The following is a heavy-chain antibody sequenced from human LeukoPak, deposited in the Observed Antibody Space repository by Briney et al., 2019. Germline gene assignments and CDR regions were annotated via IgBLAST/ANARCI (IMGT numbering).Heavy chain of an antibody. V-gene: IGHV3-23*01. Sequence: GGSLRLSCAVSGITLSNYGMSWVRQAPGKGLEWVAGISDSGGSTNYADSVKGRFTISRDNPKNTLYLQMSSLRDEDTAVYFCAKRGVVIRVILVGFHKEAYYFDSWGQGALVTVSS. D-gene: IGHD3-22*01. CDR1: GITLSNYG. J-gene: IGHJ4*02. CDR2: ISDSGGST. CDR3: AKRGVVIRVILVGFHKEAYYFDS.